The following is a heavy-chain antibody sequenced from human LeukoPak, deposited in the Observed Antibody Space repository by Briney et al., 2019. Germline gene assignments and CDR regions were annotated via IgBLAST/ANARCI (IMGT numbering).Heavy chain of an antibody. CDR1: GGSISSGDYY. Sequence: SETLSLACTVSGGSISSGDYYWSWIRQPPGKGLEWIGYIYYSGSTYYNPSLKSRVTISVDTSKNQFSLKLSSVTAADTAVYYCASVTTTDGLDPWGQGTLVTVSS. V-gene: IGHV4-30-4*01. CDR2: IYYSGST. J-gene: IGHJ5*02. D-gene: IGHD4-17*01. CDR3: ASVTTTDGLDP.